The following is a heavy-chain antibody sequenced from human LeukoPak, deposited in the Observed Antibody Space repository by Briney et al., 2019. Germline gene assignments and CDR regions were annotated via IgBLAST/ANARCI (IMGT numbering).Heavy chain of an antibody. Sequence: ASVKVSCKASGGTFSSYAISWVRQAPGQGLEWMGGIIPIFGTANYAQKFQGRVTMTEDTSTDTAYMELSSLRSEDTAVYYCATGGVYSSSWYYFDYWGQGTLVTVSS. J-gene: IGHJ4*02. CDR2: IIPIFGTA. CDR1: GGTFSSYA. D-gene: IGHD6-13*01. CDR3: ATGGVYSSSWYYFDY. V-gene: IGHV1-69*06.